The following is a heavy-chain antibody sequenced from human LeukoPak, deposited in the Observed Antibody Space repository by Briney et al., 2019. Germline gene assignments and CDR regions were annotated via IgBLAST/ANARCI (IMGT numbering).Heavy chain of an antibody. V-gene: IGHV3-30*02. D-gene: IGHD2-2*02. J-gene: IGHJ4*02. Sequence: GGSLRLSCAASGFTFSSYGMHWVRQAPGKGLEWVAFIRYDGSNKYYADSVKGRFTISGDNSKNTLYLQMNSLRAEDTAVYYCAKDERPYCSSTSCYTGPDYWGQGTLVTVSS. CDR1: GFTFSSYG. CDR2: IRYDGSNK. CDR3: AKDERPYCSSTSCYTGPDY.